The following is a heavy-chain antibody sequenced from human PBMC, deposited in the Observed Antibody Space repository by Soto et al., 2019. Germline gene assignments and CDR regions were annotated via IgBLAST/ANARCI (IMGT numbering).Heavy chain of an antibody. CDR3: TRQVLTVPNWFDS. CDR2: IYNNGGT. J-gene: IGHJ5*02. Sequence: SDSLSLTFTLSGDSISATSYYWAWIRQPPGKGLEWIGSIYNNGGTYYNPSLRSQVTISVDTSENQFSLTLRSVTAADTALYYCTRQVLTVPNWFDSWGQG. V-gene: IGHV4-39*01. CDR1: GDSISATSYY. D-gene: IGHD4-17*01.